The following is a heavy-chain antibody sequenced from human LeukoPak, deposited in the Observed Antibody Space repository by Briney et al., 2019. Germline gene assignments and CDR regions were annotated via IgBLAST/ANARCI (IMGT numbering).Heavy chain of an antibody. CDR3: ARGDSSGSLDY. CDR2: INHSGST. Sequence: NPSETLSLTCAVYGGSFSGYYWSWIRQPPGKGLEWIGEINHSGSTNYNPSLKSRVTISVDTSKNQFSLKLSSVTAADTAVYYCARGDSSGSLDYWGQGTLVTVSS. V-gene: IGHV4-34*01. D-gene: IGHD3-22*01. CDR1: GGSFSGYY. J-gene: IGHJ4*02.